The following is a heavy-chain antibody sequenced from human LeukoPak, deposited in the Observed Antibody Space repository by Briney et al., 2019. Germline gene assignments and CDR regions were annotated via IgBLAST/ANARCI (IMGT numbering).Heavy chain of an antibody. Sequence: SETLSLTCAVSGGSISSSYWWSWVRQPPGKGLEWIGEVYHSGSTNYNPSLQSRVTISVDTSKNQFSLKLSSVTAADTAVYYCARDRGSGRLSWGQGTLVTVSS. CDR2: VYHSGST. D-gene: IGHD3-16*01. J-gene: IGHJ4*02. CDR3: ARDRGSGRLS. CDR1: GGSISSSYW. V-gene: IGHV4-4*02.